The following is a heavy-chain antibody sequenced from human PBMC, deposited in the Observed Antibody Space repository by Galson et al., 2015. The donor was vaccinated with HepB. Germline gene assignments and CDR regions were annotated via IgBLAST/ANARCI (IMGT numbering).Heavy chain of an antibody. Sequence: SLRLSCAASGFKFDDYAMHWVRQAPGKGLEWVSSVNWSARSIAYADSVQGRFTISRDNAKRSLSLQMSSLRAEDTALYYCAKDTGGGVVSFYYFDYWGQGTLVTVSS. J-gene: IGHJ4*02. CDR2: VNWSARSI. CDR3: AKDTGGGVVSFYYFDY. V-gene: IGHV3-9*01. CDR1: GFKFDDYA. D-gene: IGHD2-2*01.